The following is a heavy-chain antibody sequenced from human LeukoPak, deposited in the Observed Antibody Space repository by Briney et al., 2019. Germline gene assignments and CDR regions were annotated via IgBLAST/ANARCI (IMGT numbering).Heavy chain of an antibody. V-gene: IGHV1-8*01. CDR1: GYTFTSYD. Sequence: ASVKVSCKASGYTFTSYDINWVRQVTGQGLEWMGWMNPNSGNTGYAQKFQGRVTMTRNTSISTAYMELSSLRSEDTAVYYCARGGYDFWSGYYTGINYWGQGTLVTVSS. CDR2: MNPNSGNT. D-gene: IGHD3-3*01. CDR3: ARGGYDFWSGYYTGINY. J-gene: IGHJ4*02.